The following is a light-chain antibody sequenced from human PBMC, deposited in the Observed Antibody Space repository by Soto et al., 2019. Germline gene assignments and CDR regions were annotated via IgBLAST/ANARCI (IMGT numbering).Light chain of an antibody. Sequence: QSVLTQPASVSGSPGQSITISCTGTSSDIGGSTQVSWYQQHPGKAPKPMIYGVSNRPSGVSNRFSGSKSGDTASLTISGLQTEDEADYYCSSYSTTSTYVFGTGTKVTVL. V-gene: IGLV2-14*01. CDR3: SSYSTTSTYV. CDR1: SSDIGGSTQ. J-gene: IGLJ1*01. CDR2: GVS.